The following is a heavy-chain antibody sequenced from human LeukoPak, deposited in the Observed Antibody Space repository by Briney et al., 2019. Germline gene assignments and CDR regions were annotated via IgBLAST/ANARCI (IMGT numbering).Heavy chain of an antibody. CDR3: TTDSIQLWLPTAFDY. CDR1: GFTFSNAW. Sequence: GGSLRLSCAASGFTFSNAWMSWVRRAPGKGLEWVGRIKSKTDGGTTDYAAPVKGRFTISRDDSKNTLYLQMNSLKTEDTAVYYCTTDSIQLWLPTAFDYWGQGTLVTVSS. V-gene: IGHV3-15*01. J-gene: IGHJ4*02. D-gene: IGHD5-18*01. CDR2: IKSKTDGGTT.